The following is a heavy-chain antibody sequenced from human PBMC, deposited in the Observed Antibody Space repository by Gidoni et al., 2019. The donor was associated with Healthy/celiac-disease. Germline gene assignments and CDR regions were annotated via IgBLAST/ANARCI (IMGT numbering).Heavy chain of an antibody. CDR3: ARDYCSSTSCYDADAFDI. Sequence: QVQLQESGPGLVQPSETLSLTCTVSGCSISSYYWSWIRQPPGKGLEWIGYLYYSGNTNYNPSLKSRVTISVDTSKNQFSLKLSSVTAADTAVYYCARDYCSSTSCYDADAFDIWGQGTMVTVSS. J-gene: IGHJ3*02. CDR1: GCSISSYY. CDR2: LYYSGNT. D-gene: IGHD2-2*01. V-gene: IGHV4-59*01.